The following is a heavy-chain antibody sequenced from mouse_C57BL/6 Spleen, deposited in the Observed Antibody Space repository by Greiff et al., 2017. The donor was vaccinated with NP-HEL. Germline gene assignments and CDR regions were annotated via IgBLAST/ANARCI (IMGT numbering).Heavy chain of an antibody. D-gene: IGHD4-1*02. Sequence: QVQLQQPGAELVKPGASVKLSCKASGYTFTSYWMHWVKQRPGQGLEWIGMIHPNSGSTNYNEKFKSKATLTVDKSSSTAYMQLSSLTSENSAVYYCASSTAYYFDYWGQGTTLTVSS. J-gene: IGHJ2*01. CDR3: ASSTAYYFDY. CDR2: IHPNSGST. V-gene: IGHV1-64*01. CDR1: GYTFTSYW.